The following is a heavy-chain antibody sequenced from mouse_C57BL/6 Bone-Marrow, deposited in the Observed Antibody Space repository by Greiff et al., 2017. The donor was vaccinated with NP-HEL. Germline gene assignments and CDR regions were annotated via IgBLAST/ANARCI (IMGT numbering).Heavy chain of an antibody. J-gene: IGHJ3*01. D-gene: IGHD1-1*01. CDR2: IYPGSGST. CDR1: GYTFTSYW. V-gene: IGHV1-55*01. CDR3: ARYYCYGSSPFAY. Sequence: VQLQQPGAELVKPGASVKMSCKASGYTFTSYWITWVKQRPGQGLEWIGDIYPGSGSTNYNEKFKSKATLTVDTSSSTAYMQLSSLTSEDSAVYYCARYYCYGSSPFAYWGQGTLVTVSA.